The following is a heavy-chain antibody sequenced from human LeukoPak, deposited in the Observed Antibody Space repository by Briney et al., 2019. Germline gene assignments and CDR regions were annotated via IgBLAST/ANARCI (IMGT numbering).Heavy chain of an antibody. D-gene: IGHD1-14*01. J-gene: IGHJ6*03. Sequence: GGSLRLSCAASGFTFSIYSMHWVRQAPGKGLEWVAVISFDGSNKYYADSVKGRLTISRDNSRNTLNLQMNSLRAEDTAVYYCARDPLRTVDYYYHMGVCGKGTTVTVSS. CDR2: ISFDGSNK. CDR3: ARDPLRTVDYYYHMGV. CDR1: GFTFSIYS. V-gene: IGHV3-30*01.